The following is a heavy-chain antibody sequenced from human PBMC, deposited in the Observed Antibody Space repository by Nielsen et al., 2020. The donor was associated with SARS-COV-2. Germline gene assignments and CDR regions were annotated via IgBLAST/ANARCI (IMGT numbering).Heavy chain of an antibody. V-gene: IGHV3-30*18. D-gene: IGHD5-18*01. CDR2: ISYDGSNK. Sequence: GESLKISCAASGFTFSSYGMHWVRQAPGKGLEWVAVISYDGSNKYYADSVKGRFTISRDNSKNTLYLQMNSLRAEDTAVYYCAKDLIDSYGHVYFDYWGQGTLVTVSS. CDR1: GFTFSSYG. J-gene: IGHJ4*02. CDR3: AKDLIDSYGHVYFDY.